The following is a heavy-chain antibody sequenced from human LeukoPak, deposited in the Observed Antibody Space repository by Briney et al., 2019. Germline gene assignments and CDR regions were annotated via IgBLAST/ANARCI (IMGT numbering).Heavy chain of an antibody. CDR1: GGTFSSYA. CDR2: IIPILGIA. D-gene: IGHD6-13*01. V-gene: IGHV1-69*04. Sequence: GASVKVSCKASGGTFSSYAISWVRQAPGQGLEWMGRIIPILGIANYAQKFQGRVTITADKSTSTAYMELSSLRSEDTAVYYCARERLHNSSRWYFFAEYYFDYWGQGTLVTVSS. J-gene: IGHJ4*02. CDR3: ARERLHNSSRWYFFAEYYFDY.